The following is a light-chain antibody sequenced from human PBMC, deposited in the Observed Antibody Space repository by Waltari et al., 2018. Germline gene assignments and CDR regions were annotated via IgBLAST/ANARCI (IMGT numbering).Light chain of an antibody. J-gene: IGKJ2*01. CDR1: QTMTNF. Sequence: DIQMTQSPSSLSASLGASVIITFRSNQTMTNFLNWYQHKPGKAPKLLIFAATSLRSGVPSRFSGSGVGTEFSLTINSLQPEDFATYDCQHSYNSPPRYSFGQGTKVEIK. CDR3: QHSYNSPPRYS. CDR2: AAT. V-gene: IGKV1-39*01.